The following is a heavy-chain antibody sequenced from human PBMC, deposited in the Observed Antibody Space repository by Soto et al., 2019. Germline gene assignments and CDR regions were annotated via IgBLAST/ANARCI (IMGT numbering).Heavy chain of an antibody. D-gene: IGHD5-18*01. J-gene: IGHJ4*02. V-gene: IGHV3-30*18. CDR1: GFTFSSYG. CDR3: AKGPGRGGYSSGYFSSYFDY. Sequence: GGSLRLSCAASGFTFSSYGMHWVRQSPGKGLEWVAVISYDGSNKYYADSVKGRFTISSDNSKNTLYLQVNSLRAEDTAVYYCAKGPGRGGYSSGYFSSYFDYWGQGTLVTVSS. CDR2: ISYDGSNK.